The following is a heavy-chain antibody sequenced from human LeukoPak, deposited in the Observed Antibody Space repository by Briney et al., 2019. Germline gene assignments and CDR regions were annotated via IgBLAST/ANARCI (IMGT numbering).Heavy chain of an antibody. D-gene: IGHD3-10*01. Sequence: ASVKVSCKVSGYTLTELSMHWVRQAPGKGLEWMGGFDPEDGETIYAQKFQGRVTMTEDTSTDTAYMELSSLRSEDTAVYYCATGLLSVRGVSDWGQGTLVTVSS. CDR2: FDPEDGET. J-gene: IGHJ4*02. CDR1: GYTLTELS. V-gene: IGHV1-24*01. CDR3: ATGLLSVRGVSD.